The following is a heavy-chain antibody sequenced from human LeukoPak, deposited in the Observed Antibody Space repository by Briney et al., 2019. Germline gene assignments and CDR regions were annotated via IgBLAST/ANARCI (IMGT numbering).Heavy chain of an antibody. Sequence: QSGGSLRLSCAASGFTFSSYWMSWVRQAPGKGLEWVAYIKRDGSEKYYVDSVKGRFTISRDNAKNSLYLQMNSLRAEDTAVYYGARVGEQLVVYYYYYMDVWGKGTPVTVSS. CDR2: IKRDGSEK. D-gene: IGHD6-6*01. J-gene: IGHJ6*03. V-gene: IGHV3-7*01. CDR3: ARVGEQLVVYYYYYMDV. CDR1: GFTFSSYW.